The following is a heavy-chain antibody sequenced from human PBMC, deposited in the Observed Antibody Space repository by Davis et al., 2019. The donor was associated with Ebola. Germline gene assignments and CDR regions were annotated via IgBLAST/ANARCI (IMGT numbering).Heavy chain of an antibody. CDR2: IYPGDSDT. J-gene: IGHJ1*01. V-gene: IGHV5-51*01. CDR1: GYSFTSYW. CDR3: ARSLYSSSSTYFQH. D-gene: IGHD6-6*01. Sequence: GESLKISCTGSGYSFTSYWIGWVRQTPGKGLEWMGIIYPGDSDTRYSPSFQGQVTISADKSISTAYLQWSSLKASDTAMYYCARSLYSSSSTYFQHWGQGTLVTVSS.